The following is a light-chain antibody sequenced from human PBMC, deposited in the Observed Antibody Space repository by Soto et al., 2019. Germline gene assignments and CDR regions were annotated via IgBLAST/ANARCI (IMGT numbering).Light chain of an antibody. CDR3: QTWGTGIVV. CDR2: LNSDGSH. Sequence: QPVLTQSPSASASLGASVKRTCTLSSGHSSYAIAWHQQQPEKGPRYLMKLNSDGSHNKGDGIPDRFSGSSSGAERYLTISSLQSEDEADYYCQTWGTGIVVFGGGTKLTVL. J-gene: IGLJ2*01. CDR1: SGHSSYA. V-gene: IGLV4-69*01.